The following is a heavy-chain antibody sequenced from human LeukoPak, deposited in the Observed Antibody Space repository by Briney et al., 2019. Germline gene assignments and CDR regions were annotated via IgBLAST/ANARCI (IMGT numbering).Heavy chain of an antibody. CDR1: GDSISRSSYY. CDR2: IHYSGTT. V-gene: IGHV4-39*01. Sequence: SQSLSLTCTVSGDSISRSSYYWGWIPQPPGKTLESIGSIHYSGTTYYNPSLKSRLTISVDTSKNRFSLKLSSVTAADTAVYYCARKVSSGWAPFDYWGQGTLVSVSS. CDR3: ARKVSSGWAPFDY. J-gene: IGHJ4*02. D-gene: IGHD6-19*01.